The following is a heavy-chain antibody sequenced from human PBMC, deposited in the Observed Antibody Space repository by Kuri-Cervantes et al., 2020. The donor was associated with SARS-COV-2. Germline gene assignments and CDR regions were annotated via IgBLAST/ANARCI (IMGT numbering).Heavy chain of an antibody. CDR2: IWYDGKNE. D-gene: IGHD3-10*01. CDR3: ATGAANSYMDV. V-gene: IGHV3-33*08. J-gene: IGHJ6*03. Sequence: GESLKISCGASGFSLTNYAIHWVCQAPGKGLEWVSVIWYDGKNEYYAGSVKGRFNISRDTSKNTVSLHMNSLRAEDTAMYYCATGAANSYMDVWGRGTTVTVSS. CDR1: GFSLTNYA.